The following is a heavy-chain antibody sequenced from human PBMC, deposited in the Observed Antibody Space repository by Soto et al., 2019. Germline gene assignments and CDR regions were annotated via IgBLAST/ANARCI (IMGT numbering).Heavy chain of an antibody. J-gene: IGHJ6*02. CDR1: GYSFTSYW. CDR2: IDPSDSYT. CDR3: ARQVDTAMGTRNGMDV. Sequence: GASLKISCKGSGYSFTSYWISWVRQMRGKGLEWMGRIDPSDSYTNDSPSFQGHVTISADKSISTAYLQWSSLKASDTAMYYCARQVDTAMGTRNGMDVWGQGTTVTVSS. D-gene: IGHD5-18*01. V-gene: IGHV5-10-1*01.